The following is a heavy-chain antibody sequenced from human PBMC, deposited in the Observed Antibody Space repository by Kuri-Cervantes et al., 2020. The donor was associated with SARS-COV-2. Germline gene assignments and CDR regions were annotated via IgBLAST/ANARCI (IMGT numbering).Heavy chain of an antibody. J-gene: IGHJ4*02. Sequence: GESLKISCAASGFTFSSYWMSWVRQAPGKGLEWVSSISSSSSYIYYADSVKGRFTISRDNAKDSLYLQMDYLGAGDTALYYCASLGSGKGAIDYWGQGTLVTVSS. D-gene: IGHD6-25*01. CDR1: GFTFSSYW. CDR2: ISSSSSYI. CDR3: ASLGSGKGAIDY. V-gene: IGHV3-21*01.